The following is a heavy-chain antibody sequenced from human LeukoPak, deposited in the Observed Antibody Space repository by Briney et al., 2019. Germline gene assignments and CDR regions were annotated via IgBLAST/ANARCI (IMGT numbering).Heavy chain of an antibody. CDR2: ISYDGTNK. CDR1: GITFSRSA. J-gene: IGHJ4*02. D-gene: IGHD5-12*01. V-gene: IGHV3-30*04. Sequence: GGSLRLSCAASGITFSRSAMHWVRQAPGKGLEWVAIISYDGTNKYYLDSVKGRFTISRDNSKNTLYLQMDSLRAEDTAVYYCTRGTVPGLATTYGTYFDSWCQGTLVSVYS. CDR3: TRGTVPGLATTYGTYFDS.